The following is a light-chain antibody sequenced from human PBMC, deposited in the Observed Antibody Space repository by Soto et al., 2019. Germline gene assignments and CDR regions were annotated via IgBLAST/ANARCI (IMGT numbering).Light chain of an antibody. Sequence: DIQMTQSPSSLSASVGDRVTITCRASQSISRNLNWYQQKPGKAPKLLIYAASSLQSGVPSRFSGSGSGTDFTVTISSLQPEDFATYYCQQSHSTPLFTFGGGTKVEIK. CDR3: QQSHSTPLFT. CDR1: QSISRN. V-gene: IGKV1-39*01. J-gene: IGKJ4*01. CDR2: AAS.